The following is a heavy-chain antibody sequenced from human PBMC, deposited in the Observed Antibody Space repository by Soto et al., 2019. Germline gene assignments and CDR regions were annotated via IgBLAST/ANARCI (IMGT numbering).Heavy chain of an antibody. Sequence: QVPLVQSGAEVKKPGSSVKVSCKASGGTFSNYSINWVRQAPGQGLEWMGEIIPIFGTANYAQKFQGRVTITADESTSTAYMELSSLRSEDTAVYYCARDGGRHSGGIDYWGQGTLVTVSS. CDR1: GGTFSNYS. D-gene: IGHD1-26*01. V-gene: IGHV1-69*01. CDR2: IIPIFGTA. CDR3: ARDGGRHSGGIDY. J-gene: IGHJ4*02.